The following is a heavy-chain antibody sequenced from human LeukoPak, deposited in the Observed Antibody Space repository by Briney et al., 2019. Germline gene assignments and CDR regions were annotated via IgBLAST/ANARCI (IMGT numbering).Heavy chain of an antibody. V-gene: IGHV3-7*01. Sequence: GGSLRLSCVASGFTFSSYWVGWVRQVPGKGLEWVANIKQDGSEIHHVDSVEGRFTISRENAKNSLYLQMNSLRVEDTAVYYCAKSVVNAIGAFDIWGQGTMVSVSS. J-gene: IGHJ3*02. CDR3: AKSVVNAIGAFDI. CDR2: IKQDGSEI. CDR1: GFTFSSYW. D-gene: IGHD2-21*01.